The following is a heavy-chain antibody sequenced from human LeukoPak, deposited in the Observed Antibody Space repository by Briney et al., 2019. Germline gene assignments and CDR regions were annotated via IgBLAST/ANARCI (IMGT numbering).Heavy chain of an antibody. CDR1: GFTFSNYA. V-gene: IGHV3-23*01. D-gene: IGHD6-13*01. J-gene: IGHJ4*02. CDR3: ARAGTTWYVGLGN. Sequence: GGSLRLSCAASGFTFSNYAMSWVRQAPGKGLEGVSAISGGGGSTYYADSVKGRFTISRDNSKNTMFLQMNSLRAEDTAVYYCARAGTTWYVGLGNWGQGTLVTVSS. CDR2: ISGGGGST.